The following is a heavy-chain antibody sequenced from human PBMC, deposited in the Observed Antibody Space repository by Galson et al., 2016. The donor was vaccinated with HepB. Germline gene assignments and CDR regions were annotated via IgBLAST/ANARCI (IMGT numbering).Heavy chain of an antibody. V-gene: IGHV3-9*01. J-gene: IGHJ6*02. CDR3: VKDRGGGDTATEGTYWYGMDV. D-gene: IGHD2-21*01. Sequence: SLRLSCAVSGFTLDDYSMHWVRQAPGRGLEWVSGITWNSADIAYADSVNGRFTISRDNAKNSLFLQMNSLTAEDTAFYYCVKDRGGGDTATEGTYWYGMDVWGQGTTVTVSS. CDR2: ITWNSADI. CDR1: GFTLDDYS.